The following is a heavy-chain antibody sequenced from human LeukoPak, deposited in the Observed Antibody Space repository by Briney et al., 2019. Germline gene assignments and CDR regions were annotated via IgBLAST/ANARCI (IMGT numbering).Heavy chain of an antibody. Sequence: RGESLKIPCKGSGYSFTSYWIGWVRQMPGKGLEWMGIIYPGDSDTRYSPSFQGQVTISADKSISTAYLQWSSLKASDTAMYYCARNRLDSSGYKSDYYYMDVWGKGTTVTVSS. CDR3: ARNRLDSSGYKSDYYYMDV. D-gene: IGHD3-22*01. V-gene: IGHV5-51*01. CDR1: GYSFTSYW. J-gene: IGHJ6*03. CDR2: IYPGDSDT.